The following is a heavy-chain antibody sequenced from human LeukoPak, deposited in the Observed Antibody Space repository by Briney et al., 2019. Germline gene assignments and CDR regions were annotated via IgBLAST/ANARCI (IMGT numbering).Heavy chain of an antibody. J-gene: IGHJ4*02. D-gene: IGHD4-23*01. CDR3: AKDPQTVVQGEDNYFDY. CDR1: GFTFDDYA. V-gene: IGHV3-9*01. CDR2: ISWNSGSI. Sequence: GGSLRLSCAASGFTFDDYAMHWVRQAPGKGLEWVSGISWNSGSIGYADSVKGRFTISRDNAKNSLYLQMNSLRAEDTALYYCAKDPQTVVQGEDNYFDYWGQGTLVTVSS.